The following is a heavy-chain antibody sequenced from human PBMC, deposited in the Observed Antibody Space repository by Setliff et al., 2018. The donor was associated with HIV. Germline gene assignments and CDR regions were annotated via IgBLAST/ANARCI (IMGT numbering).Heavy chain of an antibody. CDR3: ARLDDSGSYYENAFDI. Sequence: SETLSLTCTVSGDSISSYYWTWIRQSPAKGLEWIGYIYYTGATNPNPSLRSRLSMLIDTSGDYFSLNLRSVTAADTAVYYCARLDDSGSYYENAFDIWGQGAMVTVS. V-gene: IGHV4-59*01. CDR1: GDSISSYY. J-gene: IGHJ3*02. D-gene: IGHD1-26*01. CDR2: IYYTGAT.